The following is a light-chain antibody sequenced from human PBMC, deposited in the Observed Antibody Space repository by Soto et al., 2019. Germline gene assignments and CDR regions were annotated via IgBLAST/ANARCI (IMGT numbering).Light chain of an antibody. Sequence: DIQMTQSPSSLSASVGDRVTITCQASQDISNYLNWYQQKPGKAPKLLIYDASNLETGVPSRFSGSGSGTDFTFTISSLQPYFFATYYCQHYDNLPLPFAGETKV. J-gene: IGKJ4*01. V-gene: IGKV1-33*01. CDR1: QDISNY. CDR2: DAS. CDR3: QHYDNLPLP.